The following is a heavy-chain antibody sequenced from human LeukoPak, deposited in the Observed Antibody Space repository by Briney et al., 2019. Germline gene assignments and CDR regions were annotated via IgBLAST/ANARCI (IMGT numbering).Heavy chain of an antibody. V-gene: IGHV3-21*01. Sequence: PGGSMTLSCAASGLTFSSYSVNWVRPPPGGGLEWVSSIRNSSSYIYYAHSVKRRFPISRDNAKNSLYLQMNSLRAEDTALYYCASAAGTFDNWGQGTLVTVSS. D-gene: IGHD6-19*01. CDR1: GLTFSSYS. CDR3: ASAAGTFDN. CDR2: IRNSSSYI. J-gene: IGHJ4*02.